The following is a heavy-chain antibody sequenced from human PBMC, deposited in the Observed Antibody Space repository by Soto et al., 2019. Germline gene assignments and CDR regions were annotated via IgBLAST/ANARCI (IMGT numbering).Heavy chain of an antibody. J-gene: IGHJ4*02. V-gene: IGHV4-4*02. CDR1: SASISSLNW. D-gene: IGHD2-15*01. CDR3: ARRGYCSGGRCFDYFDY. Sequence: QVQLQESGPGLVKPSGTLSLTCAVSSASISSLNWWSWVRQPPGKGLEWIGEIYHSGGTNYNPSLKSRVTMSVDKSKNQFSLKLSSVTAADTAVYYCARRGYCSGGRCFDYFDYWGQGTLVTVSS. CDR2: IYHSGGT.